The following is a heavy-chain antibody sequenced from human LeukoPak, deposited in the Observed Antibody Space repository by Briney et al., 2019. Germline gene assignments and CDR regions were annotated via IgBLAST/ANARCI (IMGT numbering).Heavy chain of an antibody. Sequence: GGSLRLSCAASGFTFSSYSMNWVRQAPGKGLEWVSSISSSSSYIYYADSVKGRFTISRDNSKNTLYLQMNSLRAEDTAVYYCAKSVGATLFDYWGQGTLVTVSS. V-gene: IGHV3-21*04. CDR1: GFTFSSYS. CDR3: AKSVGATLFDY. J-gene: IGHJ4*02. D-gene: IGHD1-26*01. CDR2: ISSSSSYI.